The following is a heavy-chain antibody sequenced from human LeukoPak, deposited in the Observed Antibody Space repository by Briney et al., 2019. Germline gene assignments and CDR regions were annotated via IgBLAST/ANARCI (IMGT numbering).Heavy chain of an antibody. D-gene: IGHD3-16*01. V-gene: IGHV4-30-2*01. J-gene: IGHJ4*02. CDR3: ARASRMGGSREIDY. CDR2: IYHSGST. CDR1: GGSISSGGYS. Sequence: PSQTLSLTCAVSGGSISSGGYSWSWIRQPPGKGLEWIGYIYHSGSTYYNPSLKSRVTISVDRSKNQFSLKLSSVTAADTAVYYRARASRMGGSREIDYWGQGTLVTVSS.